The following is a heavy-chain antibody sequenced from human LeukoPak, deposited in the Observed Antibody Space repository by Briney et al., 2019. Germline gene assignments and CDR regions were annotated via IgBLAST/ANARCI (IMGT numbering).Heavy chain of an antibody. CDR2: ISMTGDDT. Sequence: GGSLRLSCAASGFTFRTHGMSWVRQAPGEGLEWVSSISMTGDDTYFADSVKGRFTISRDNSKNTIYLQMNSLRAEDTAVYYCASIFSSGYSYFDFWGQGTLVTVSS. J-gene: IGHJ4*02. D-gene: IGHD5-18*01. CDR1: GFTFRTHG. CDR3: ASIFSSGYSYFDF. V-gene: IGHV3-23*01.